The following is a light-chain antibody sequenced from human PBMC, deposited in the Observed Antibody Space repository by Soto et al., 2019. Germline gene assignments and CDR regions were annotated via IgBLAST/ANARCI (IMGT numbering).Light chain of an antibody. V-gene: IGKV3-20*01. CDR1: QSVSSSY. J-gene: IGKJ4*01. CDR2: GAS. CDR3: QQYGSSPT. Sequence: EIVLTQSPGTLSLSPGERATLSCRASQSVSSSYLAWYQQKPGQAPRLLIYGASSMATGIPDRFSGSGSGTDFTLTISRREPEDFAVYYCQQYGSSPTFGGGTKVEIK.